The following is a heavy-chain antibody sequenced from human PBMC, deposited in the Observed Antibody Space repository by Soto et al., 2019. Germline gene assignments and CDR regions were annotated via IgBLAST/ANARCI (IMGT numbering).Heavy chain of an antibody. V-gene: IGHV4-39*01. CDR1: GGSISSSSYY. D-gene: IGHD5-18*01. CDR2: IYYSGST. Sequence: QLQLQESGPGLVKPSETLSLTCTVSGGSISSSSYYWGWIRQPPGKGLEWIGSIYYSGSTYYNPSLKSRVTISVDTSKNQFSLKLSSVTAADTAVYYCAGVDTAMVYYFDYWGQGTLVTVSS. CDR3: AGVDTAMVYYFDY. J-gene: IGHJ4*02.